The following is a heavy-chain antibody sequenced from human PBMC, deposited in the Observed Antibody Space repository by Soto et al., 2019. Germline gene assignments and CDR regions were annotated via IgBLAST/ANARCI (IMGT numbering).Heavy chain of an antibody. D-gene: IGHD3-10*01. CDR3: ARTSSGARGGFDP. Sequence: QVQLVQSGAEVKKSGASVKVSCKAPGYTFTSYDITWVRQATGQGLEWMGWINPNNGNTGYAQKFQGRVTVTRDTSISTVFMEMSSLSSKVPAVYFCARTSSGARGGFDPWCQGTRVTVSS. V-gene: IGHV1-8*01. J-gene: IGHJ5*02. CDR1: GYTFTSYD. CDR2: INPNNGNT.